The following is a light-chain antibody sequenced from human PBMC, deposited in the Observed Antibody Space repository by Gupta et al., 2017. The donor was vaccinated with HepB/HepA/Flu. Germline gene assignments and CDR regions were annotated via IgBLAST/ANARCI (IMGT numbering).Light chain of an antibody. Sequence: EVVLTQSPGTLSFSPGERATVSCSASQTISVNYLAWFQQKPGQAPRILISGTSTRATGIPDRFNGSGYGTDFTLIISRLGPEDFAVYYCHHEGSSLYTFGQGTKLEIK. J-gene: IGKJ2*01. CDR2: GTS. V-gene: IGKV3-20*01. CDR3: HHEGSSLYT. CDR1: QTISVNY.